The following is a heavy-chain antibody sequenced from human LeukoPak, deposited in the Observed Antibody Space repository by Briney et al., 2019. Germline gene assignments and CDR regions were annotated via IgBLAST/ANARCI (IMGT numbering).Heavy chain of an antibody. CDR3: TRGARRVSTPDNGFDV. Sequence: PSETLSLTCTVSGGSISSYYWSWIRQPPGKGLEWIGRIFFTGTTSCNPSLESRVTMSVDTSKNQFSLKLNSVTAADTAVYYCTRGARRVSTPDNGFDVWGQGTVVTVSS. CDR1: GGSISSYY. J-gene: IGHJ3*01. D-gene: IGHD5/OR15-5a*01. CDR2: IFFTGTT. V-gene: IGHV4-4*07.